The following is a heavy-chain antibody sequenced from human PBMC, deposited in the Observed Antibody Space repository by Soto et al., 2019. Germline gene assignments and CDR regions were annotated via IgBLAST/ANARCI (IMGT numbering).Heavy chain of an antibody. CDR3: AKGSSGSLNGA. V-gene: IGHV3-23*01. J-gene: IGHJ5*02. CDR1: GFTFSSYA. D-gene: IGHD3-22*01. CDR2: ISGSGGST. Sequence: GGSLRLSCAASGFTFSSYAMSWVRQDPGKGLEWVSAISGSGGSTYYADSVKGRFTISRDNSKNTLYLQMNSLRAEDTAVYYCAKGSSGSLNGAWGQGTLVTVSS.